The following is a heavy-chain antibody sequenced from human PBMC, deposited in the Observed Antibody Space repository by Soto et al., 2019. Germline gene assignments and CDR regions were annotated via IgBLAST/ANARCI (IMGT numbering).Heavy chain of an antibody. CDR3: AREQSRVDYNWFDP. CDR1: GGSISGTSYY. J-gene: IGHJ5*02. CDR2: IYYTGSI. V-gene: IGHV4-39*01. Sequence: LQESGPGLVKSSETLSLTCTVAGGSISGTSYYWGWIRQPPGKGLEWIGSIYYTGSIYYNPSLNSRVTISVDTSKNQFSLKLSSVTAADTAVYYCAREQSRVDYNWFDPWGQGTLVNVTS. D-gene: IGHD1-26*01.